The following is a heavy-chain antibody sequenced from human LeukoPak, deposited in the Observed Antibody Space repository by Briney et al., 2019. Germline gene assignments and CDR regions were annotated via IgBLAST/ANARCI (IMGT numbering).Heavy chain of an antibody. Sequence: ASVKVSCKASGYTFTNYYMHWVRQAPGQGLEWMGIINPSGGSTNYAQEFQGRVTMTRDMSTSTVYMELSSLRSEDTAVYYCARDLRTITVAGIGVFDIWGQGTMVTVSS. CDR2: INPSGGST. CDR3: ARDLRTITVAGIGVFDI. D-gene: IGHD6-19*01. J-gene: IGHJ3*02. V-gene: IGHV1-46*01. CDR1: GYTFTNYY.